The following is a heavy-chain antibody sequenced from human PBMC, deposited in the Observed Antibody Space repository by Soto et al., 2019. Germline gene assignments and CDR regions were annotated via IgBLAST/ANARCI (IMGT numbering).Heavy chain of an antibody. J-gene: IGHJ4*02. V-gene: IGHV1-2*02. CDR2: INPNSGGT. CDR3: ARDYDSSGYYQTLGY. Sequence: ASVKVSCKASGYTFTGYCMHWVRQAPGQGLEWMGWINPNSGGTNYAQKFQGRVTMTRDTSISTAYMELSRLRSDDTAVYYCARDYDSSGYYQTLGYWGQGTLVTVSS. CDR1: GYTFTGYC. D-gene: IGHD3-22*01.